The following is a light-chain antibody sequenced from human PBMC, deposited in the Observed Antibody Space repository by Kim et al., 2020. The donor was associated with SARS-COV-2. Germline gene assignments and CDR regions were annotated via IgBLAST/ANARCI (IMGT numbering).Light chain of an antibody. CDR3: QAWDSSHGV. Sequence: SYELTQPPSVSVSPGQTASITCSGDKLGDKYACWYQQKPGQSPVVVIYQDSKRPSGIPERFSGSNSGNTATLTISGTQAMAEADYYCQAWDSSHGVFGTG. V-gene: IGLV3-1*01. J-gene: IGLJ1*01. CDR2: QDS. CDR1: KLGDKY.